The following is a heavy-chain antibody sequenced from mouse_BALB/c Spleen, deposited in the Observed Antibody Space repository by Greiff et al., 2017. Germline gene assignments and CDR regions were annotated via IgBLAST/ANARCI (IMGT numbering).Heavy chain of an antibody. V-gene: IGHV1-15*01. CDR2: IDPETGGT. CDR3: TRREGTSGPFAY. J-gene: IGHJ3*01. Sequence: VKLQESGAELVRPGASVTLSCKASGYTFTDYEMHWVKQTPVHGLEWIGAIDPETGGTAYNQKFKGKATLTADKSSSTAYMELRSLTSEDSAVYYCTRREGTSGPFAYWGQGTLVTVSA. D-gene: IGHD1-3*01. CDR1: GYTFTDYE.